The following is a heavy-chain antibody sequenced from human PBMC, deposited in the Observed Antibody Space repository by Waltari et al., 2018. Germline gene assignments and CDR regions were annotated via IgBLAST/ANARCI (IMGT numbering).Heavy chain of an antibody. Sequence: EVQLVQSGAEVKKPGESLKISCKGSGYSCTSYWIGWVRQTPGKGLEWWGIIYPVDSDTRYSPSFQGQVTISADKPISTAYLQWSSLKASDTAMYYCARRVGYYGSGSFNWFDPWGQGTLVTVSS. J-gene: IGHJ5*02. CDR1: GYSCTSYW. CDR2: IYPVDSDT. V-gene: IGHV5-51*01. D-gene: IGHD3-10*01. CDR3: ARRVGYYGSGSFNWFDP.